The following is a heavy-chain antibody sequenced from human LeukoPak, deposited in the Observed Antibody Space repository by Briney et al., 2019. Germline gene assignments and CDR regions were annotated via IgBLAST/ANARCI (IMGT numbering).Heavy chain of an antibody. CDR1: GFTFSSYS. CDR2: ISSSSSYI. J-gene: IGHJ5*02. Sequence: PGGSLRLSCAASGFTFSSYSMNWVRQAPGKGLEWVSSISSSSSYIYYADSVKGRFTISRDNAKNSLYLQMNSLRAEDTAVYYCARVVRAAAVNWFDPWGQGTLVTVSS. CDR3: ARVVRAAAVNWFDP. V-gene: IGHV3-21*01. D-gene: IGHD6-13*01.